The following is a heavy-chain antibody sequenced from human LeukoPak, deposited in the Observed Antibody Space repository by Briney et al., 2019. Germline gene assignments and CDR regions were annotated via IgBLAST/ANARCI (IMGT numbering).Heavy chain of an antibody. CDR3: AGEPYCSSSSCTSV. CDR1: GGSISTYY. V-gene: IGHV4-59*01. J-gene: IGHJ4*02. Sequence: SETLSLTCTVSGGSISTYYWSWIRQPPGKGLEWIGNIYYSGSTNYNPSLKSRVTISVDTSKNQFSLELTSVTAADTAVYYCAGEPYCSSSSCTSVWGQGTLVTDSS. D-gene: IGHD2-2*01. CDR2: IYYSGST.